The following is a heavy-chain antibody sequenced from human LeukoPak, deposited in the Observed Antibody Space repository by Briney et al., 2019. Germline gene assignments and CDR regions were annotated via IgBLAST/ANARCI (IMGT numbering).Heavy chain of an antibody. V-gene: IGHV3-21*01. Sequence: GGSLRLSCAASGFTFNTYNMNWVRHAPGTGLVWGSSISSNNTEIYYADSVRGRFTICRDIFKNSLYLQMNSLRAEDTAVYYCVREGRSISVWCSGGSCYDFDYWGQGTLVTVSS. CDR3: VREGRSISVWCSGGSCYDFDY. CDR2: ISSNNTEI. D-gene: IGHD2-15*01. J-gene: IGHJ4*02. CDR1: GFTFNTYN.